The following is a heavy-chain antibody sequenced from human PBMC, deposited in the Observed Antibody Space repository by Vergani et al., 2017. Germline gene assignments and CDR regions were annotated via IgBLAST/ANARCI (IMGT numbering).Heavy chain of an antibody. J-gene: IGHJ1*01. CDR3: TTAWGLYYLHGEYFQY. Sequence: EVQLVESGGGLVQPGGSRRLSCAGAGFTFDTYTMAYVRQAPGKGLEWVATISSGGGEIFYADSVKGRFTISRDNSKNTLFLQMNSLKDEDTAVYYCTTAWGLYYLHGEYFQYWGRGTLVSVSS. V-gene: IGHV3-23*04. CDR2: ISSGGGEI. CDR1: GFTFDTYT. D-gene: IGHD3-10*01.